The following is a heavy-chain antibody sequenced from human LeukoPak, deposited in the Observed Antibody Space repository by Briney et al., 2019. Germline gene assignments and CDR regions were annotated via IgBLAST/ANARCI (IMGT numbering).Heavy chain of an antibody. CDR3: ARTKGDGREKWYYFDS. D-gene: IGHD2-15*01. Sequence: PGGSLRLSCAASGFTFNSYAMNWVRQAPGKGLEWVSSISGGSRDTYYADFVKGRFTISRDNAKNSLYLQMNSLRVEDTAVYYCARTKGDGREKWYYFDSWGQGTLATVSS. V-gene: IGHV3-21*01. CDR2: ISGGSRDT. J-gene: IGHJ4*02. CDR1: GFTFNSYA.